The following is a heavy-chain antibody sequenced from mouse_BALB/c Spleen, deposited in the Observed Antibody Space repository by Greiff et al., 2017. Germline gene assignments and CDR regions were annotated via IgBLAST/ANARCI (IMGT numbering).Heavy chain of an antibody. J-gene: IGHJ3*01. CDR1: GFPITSGYY. CDR3: AGDREPDYRTGAWFAY. CDR2: ITHSGET. D-gene: IGHD2-14*01. V-gene: IGHV12-3*02. Sequence: VQRVESGPGLVKPSQSLFLACSITGFPITSGYYWIWIRQSPGKPLEWMGYITHSGETFYNPSLQSPISITRETSKNQFFLQLNSVTTEDTAMYYCAGDREPDYRTGAWFAYWGQGTLVTVSA.